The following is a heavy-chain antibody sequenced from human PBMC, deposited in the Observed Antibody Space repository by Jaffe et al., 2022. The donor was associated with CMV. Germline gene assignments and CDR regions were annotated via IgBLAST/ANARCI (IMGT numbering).Heavy chain of an antibody. D-gene: IGHD4-4*01. Sequence: EVQLVESGGGLVQPGGSLRLSCAASGFTFSSYEMNWVRQAPGKGLEWVSYISSSGSTIYYADSVKGRFTISRDNAKNSLYLQMNSLRAEDTAVYYCASPHSNYGVFDYWGQGTLVTVSS. CDR2: ISSSGSTI. CDR3: ASPHSNYGVFDY. V-gene: IGHV3-48*03. J-gene: IGHJ4*02. CDR1: GFTFSSYE.